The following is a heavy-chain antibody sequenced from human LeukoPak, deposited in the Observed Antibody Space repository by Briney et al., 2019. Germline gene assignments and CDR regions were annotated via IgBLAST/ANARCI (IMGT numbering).Heavy chain of an antibody. J-gene: IGHJ3*02. V-gene: IGHV5-51*01. CDR2: IYPGDSDT. CDR1: GSRFTSYW. CDR3: ARAYDSSAHAAFDI. Sequence: GGSREISGQGSGSRFTSYWIGGARQMPGKGLEGMGIIYPGDSDTRYSPSFQGQVTISADKSISTASLQWSSLKASDTAMYYCARAYDSSAHAAFDIWGQGTMVTVSS. D-gene: IGHD3-22*01.